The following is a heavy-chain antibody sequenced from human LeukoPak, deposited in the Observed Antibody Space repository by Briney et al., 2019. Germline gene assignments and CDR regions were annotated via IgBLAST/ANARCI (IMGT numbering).Heavy chain of an antibody. CDR2: ISWNSGSI. J-gene: IGHJ3*02. D-gene: IGHD1-1*01. CDR1: RFTFDDYA. CDR3: ARQRNHAFDI. Sequence: GRSLRLSCAASRFTFDDYAMHWVRQAPGKGLEWVSGISWNSGSIGYADSVKGRFTISRDNAKNSLYLQMNSLRAEDTALYYCARQRNHAFDIWGQGTMVTVSS. V-gene: IGHV3-9*01.